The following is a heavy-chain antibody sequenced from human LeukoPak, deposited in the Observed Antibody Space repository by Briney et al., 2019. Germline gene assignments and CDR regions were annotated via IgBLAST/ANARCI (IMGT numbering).Heavy chain of an antibody. CDR2: ISGSGGST. CDR1: GLTFSNFG. D-gene: IGHD3-10*01. Sequence: GGSLRLSCAASGLTFSNFGMSWVRQAPGKGLELVSAISGSGGSTYYADSVKGRFTISRDNSKNTLYLQMNSLRAEDTAVYYCAKGGLWFGEAWGYYYYYYMDVWGKGTTVTVSS. J-gene: IGHJ6*03. V-gene: IGHV3-23*01. CDR3: AKGGLWFGEAWGYYYYYYMDV.